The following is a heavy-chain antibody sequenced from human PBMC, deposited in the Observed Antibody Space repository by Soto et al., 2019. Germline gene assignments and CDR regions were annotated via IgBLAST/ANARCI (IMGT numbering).Heavy chain of an antibody. J-gene: IGHJ6*02. CDR2: IVPLFRKE. CDR3: ARARLSNGDPNIYFFYGLDV. D-gene: IGHD6-6*01. V-gene: IGHV1-69*01. CDR1: GDMFRNSA. Sequence: QVLLMQSGAEVKRPGSSVKLSCKASGDMFRNSAFTWVRQAPGQGLEWMGVIVPLFRKEIAAQKFQGRVTFTADESTSTLYLELSSLRSEDTAVYYCARARLSNGDPNIYFFYGLDVWGQGTTVTVSS.